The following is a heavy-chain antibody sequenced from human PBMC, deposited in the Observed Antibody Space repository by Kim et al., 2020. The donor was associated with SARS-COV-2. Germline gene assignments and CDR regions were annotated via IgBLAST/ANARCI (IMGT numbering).Heavy chain of an antibody. CDR1: GFTFSDYH. Sequence: GGSLRLSCVASGFTFSDYHMNWVRQLPGKGLQWVAGVSGSGGSTSYADSLEGQCNVTSDNSKNTVFLQMNSLRPEDTARSYCARGKSRTSRLYDLWGQGTLVTVSP. CDR2: VSGSGGST. CDR3: ARGKSRTSRLYDL. V-gene: IGHV3-23*01. D-gene: IGHD3-16*01. J-gene: IGHJ4*02.